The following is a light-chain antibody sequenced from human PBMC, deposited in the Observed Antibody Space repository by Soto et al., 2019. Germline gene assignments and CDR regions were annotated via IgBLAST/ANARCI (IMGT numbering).Light chain of an antibody. V-gene: IGKV1-39*01. CDR2: AAS. Sequence: DTQMTQSPSSLSASVGDRVTIACRAGQSVRDYLNWYQQKPWKAPRLLIYAASSLQSGVPSRFSGSGSGTEFTLTISSLQPEDFATYYCKQSYSTPWTFGQGTKVDIK. CDR3: KQSYSTPWT. CDR1: QSVRDY. J-gene: IGKJ1*01.